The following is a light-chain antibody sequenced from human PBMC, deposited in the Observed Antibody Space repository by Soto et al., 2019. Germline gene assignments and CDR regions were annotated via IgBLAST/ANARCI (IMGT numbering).Light chain of an antibody. J-gene: IGKJ4*01. CDR2: KAS. Sequence: DIQMTQSPSTLSASVGDRVTITCRASQSLSSWLAWYQEKPGKAPKLLIYKASSLESGVPSRFSGSGSETEFTLTISSLQPDDXATXXXXQXXTFPLTFGGGTKVEIK. V-gene: IGKV1-5*03. CDR1: QSLSSW. CDR3: XQXXTFPLT.